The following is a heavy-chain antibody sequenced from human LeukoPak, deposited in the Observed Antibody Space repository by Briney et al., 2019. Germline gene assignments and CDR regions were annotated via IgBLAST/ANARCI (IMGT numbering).Heavy chain of an antibody. V-gene: IGHV3-21*01. Sequence: TGGSLRLSCAASGFTFSSYNMTWVRQAPGKGLEWVSSISSSSSNIYYADSVKGRFTISRDNAKNSLYLQMNSLRAEDTAVYYCARDPLELLLDYWGQGTLVTVSS. D-gene: IGHD1-7*01. CDR2: ISSSSSNI. CDR1: GFTFSSYN. J-gene: IGHJ4*02. CDR3: ARDPLELLLDY.